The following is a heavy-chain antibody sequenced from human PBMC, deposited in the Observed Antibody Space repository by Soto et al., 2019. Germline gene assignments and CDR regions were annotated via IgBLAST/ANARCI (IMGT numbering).Heavy chain of an antibody. V-gene: IGHV2-5*02. CDR2: IYWDDDK. CDR3: AHRVLRTVFGLVTTTAIYFDF. CDR1: GFSLTTSGVG. Sequence: QITLNESGPTLVKPTQTLTLTCTFSGFSLTTSGVGVGWIRQSPGKAPEWLALIYWDDDKRYSPSLKSRLTITKDTSKIRVVLTMANLDTADTATYYCAHRVLRTVFGLVTTTAIYFDFWGQGTPVAVSS. J-gene: IGHJ4*02. D-gene: IGHD3-3*01.